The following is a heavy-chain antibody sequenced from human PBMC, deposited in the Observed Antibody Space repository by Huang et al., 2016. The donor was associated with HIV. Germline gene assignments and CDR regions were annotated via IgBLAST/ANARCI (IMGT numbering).Heavy chain of an antibody. Sequence: GQLVESGGGVVQPGRSLRLSCAASGVSFTSYDMQGVRQGPGKGWDWVLFVSNDGNWKYYSDSVKGRFTISRDNFKNTLYLQMNSLRTGDTAVYFCLPAGHVSHYYYMDVWGKGTTVIVSS. CDR3: LPAGHVSHYYYMDV. CDR2: VSNDGNWK. J-gene: IGHJ6*03. V-gene: IGHV3-30*03. CDR1: GVSFTSYD.